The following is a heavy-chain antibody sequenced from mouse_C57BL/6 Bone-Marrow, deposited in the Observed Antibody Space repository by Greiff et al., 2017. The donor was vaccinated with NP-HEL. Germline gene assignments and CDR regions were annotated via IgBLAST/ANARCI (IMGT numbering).Heavy chain of an antibody. CDR2: IDPNSGGT. Sequence: QVQLKQPGAELVKPGASVKLSCKASGYTFTSYWMHWVKQRPGRGLEWIGRIDPNSGGTKYNEKFKSKATLTVDKPSSTAYMQLSSLTSEDSAVYYCASHRITTVVRYAMDYWGQGTSVTVSS. CDR3: ASHRITTVVRYAMDY. J-gene: IGHJ4*01. CDR1: GYTFTSYW. D-gene: IGHD1-1*01. V-gene: IGHV1-72*01.